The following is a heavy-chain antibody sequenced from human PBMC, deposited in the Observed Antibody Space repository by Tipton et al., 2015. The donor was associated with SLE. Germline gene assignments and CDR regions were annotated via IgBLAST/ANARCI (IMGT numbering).Heavy chain of an antibody. CDR1: GYSISSGYY. CDR2: IYYSGST. CDR3: ARASRHFMEYSSSWFFDY. V-gene: IGHV4-38-2*01. J-gene: IGHJ4*02. D-gene: IGHD6-13*01. Sequence: TLSLTCAVSGYSISSGYYWGWIRQPPGKGLEWIGSIYYSGSTYYNPSLKSRVTISVDTSKNQFSLKLSSVTAADTAVYYCARASRHFMEYSSSWFFDYWGQGTLVTVSS.